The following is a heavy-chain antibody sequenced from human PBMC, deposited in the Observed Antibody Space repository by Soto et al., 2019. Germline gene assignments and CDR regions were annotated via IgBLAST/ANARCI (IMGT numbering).Heavy chain of an antibody. CDR1: GGSISSYY. Sequence: SETLSLTCTVSGGSISSYYWSWIRQPPGKGLEWIGYIYYSGSTNYNPSLKSRVTISVDTSKNQFSLKLSSVTAADTAVYYCARHEDGDPYFDYWGQGTLVTVSS. D-gene: IGHD4-17*01. J-gene: IGHJ4*02. CDR2: IYYSGST. CDR3: ARHEDGDPYFDY. V-gene: IGHV4-59*08.